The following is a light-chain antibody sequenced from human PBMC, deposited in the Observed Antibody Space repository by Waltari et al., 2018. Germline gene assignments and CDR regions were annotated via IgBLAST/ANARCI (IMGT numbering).Light chain of an antibody. CDR3: HQYSSSST. CDR1: QAINTW. Sequence: DIRMTQSPSSVSASVGDRVTITCRASQAINTWLAWYQQKPGKVPRVLIHAASTLESGVPSRFSGNGSGTEFSLTISGLQPDDFATYYCHQYSSSSTFGGGTKVEI. CDR2: AAS. V-gene: IGKV1-12*01. J-gene: IGKJ4*01.